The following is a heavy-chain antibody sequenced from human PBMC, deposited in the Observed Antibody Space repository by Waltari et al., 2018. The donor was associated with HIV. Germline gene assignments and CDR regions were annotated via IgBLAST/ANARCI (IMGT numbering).Heavy chain of an antibody. CDR3: ATKFQLYFGSGSRHCFDY. CDR1: GKTITELS. V-gene: IGHV1-24*01. Sequence: QVPLVQSGAETKMPGAAVKASCPVSGKTITELSIHWLGPAPRKAHEWMGGFDPEDGETFYAQRFQGRVTMTEETSTDTAYRELSSLTSEDTAVYYCATKFQLYFGSGSRHCFDYWGQGTLVIVSS. CDR2: FDPEDGET. D-gene: IGHD3-10*01. J-gene: IGHJ4*02.